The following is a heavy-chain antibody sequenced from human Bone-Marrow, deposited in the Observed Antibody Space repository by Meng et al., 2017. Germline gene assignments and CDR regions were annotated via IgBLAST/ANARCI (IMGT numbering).Heavy chain of an antibody. D-gene: IGHD1-26*01. V-gene: IGHV3-30*01. CDR2: ISYDGSNK. J-gene: IGHJ6*02. CDR1: GFTFSSYA. CDR3: ARESSGSSYGMDV. Sequence: GGSLRLSCAASGFTFSSYAMHWVRQAPGKGLEWVAVISYDGSNKYYADSVKGRFTISRDNSKNTLYLQMNSLRAEDTAVYYCARESSGSSYGMDVWGQGTMVTVSS.